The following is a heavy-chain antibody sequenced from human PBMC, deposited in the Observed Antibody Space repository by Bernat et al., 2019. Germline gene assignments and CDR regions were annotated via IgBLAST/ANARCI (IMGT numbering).Heavy chain of an antibody. D-gene: IGHD2-15*01. V-gene: IGHV4-39*01. CDR1: GGSISSSSYY. CDR3: ARGSDVVVAAEFAFDI. J-gene: IGHJ3*02. CDR2: IYYSGST. Sequence: QLQLQESGPGLVKPSETLSLTCTVSGGSISSSSYYWGWIRQPPGKGLEWIGSIYYSGSTYYNPSLKSRVTISVDTSKNQFSLKLSSVTAADTAVYYCARGSDVVVAAEFAFDIWGQGTMVTVSS.